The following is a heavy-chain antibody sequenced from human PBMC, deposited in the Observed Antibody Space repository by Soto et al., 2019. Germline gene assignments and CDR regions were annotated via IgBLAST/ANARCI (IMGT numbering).Heavy chain of an antibody. CDR3: AKRPLSGIAPAYFDY. J-gene: IGHJ4*02. V-gene: IGHV3-23*01. CDR2: ISGSGGST. CDR1: GVTISSYA. D-gene: IGHD3-10*01. Sequence: PVGSLTHSCGAAGVTISSYAMSWVSKAPGKGLEWVSAISGSGGSTYYADSVKGRFTISRDNSKNTLYLQMNSLRAEDTAVYYCAKRPLSGIAPAYFDYWGQGTLVPVSS.